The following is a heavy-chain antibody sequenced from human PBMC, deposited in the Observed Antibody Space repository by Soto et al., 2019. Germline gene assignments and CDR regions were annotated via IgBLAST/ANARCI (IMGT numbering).Heavy chain of an antibody. CDR1: GCTFTSYY. Sequence: AAVNVTYKETGCTFTSYYFYWVRQAAGQGLEWMGWMNPNTGNSAYAQKFQGRVTVTSDTSINTVHMELSSLRSEDTAVHYFARRAETNGWNGFDADYYYFDDCGQGNPVTVSS. CDR2: MNPNTGNS. V-gene: IGHV1-8*01. CDR3: ARRAETNGWNGFDADYYYFDD. J-gene: IGHJ4*02. D-gene: IGHD1-1*01.